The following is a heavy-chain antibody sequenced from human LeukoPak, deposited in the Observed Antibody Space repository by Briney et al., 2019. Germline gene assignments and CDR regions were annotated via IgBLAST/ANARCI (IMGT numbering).Heavy chain of an antibody. CDR3: ARYYYGSGNYRKFDY. D-gene: IGHD3-10*01. V-gene: IGHV1-46*01. Sequence: GASVKVSCKASGYTLTNHYMHWVRQAPGQGLEWMRQINPSGGSTTYAQKFQGRVTMTRDTSTSTVYMELGSLEPEDTAVYYCARYYYGSGNYRKFDYWGQGTLVTVSS. CDR2: INPSGGST. J-gene: IGHJ4*02. CDR1: GYTLTNHY.